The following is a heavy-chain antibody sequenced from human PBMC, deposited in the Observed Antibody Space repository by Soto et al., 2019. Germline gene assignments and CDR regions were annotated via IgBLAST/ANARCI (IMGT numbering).Heavy chain of an antibody. CDR2: ISYDGSNK. V-gene: IGHV3-30-3*01. Sequence: QVQLVECGGGVVQPGRSRRLSCAASGFTFSSYAMHWVRQAPGKGLEGVALISYDGSNKYYADSVKGRFTISRENSKKTLYLQMNSLRPEDTAVYHCARDQGGATLCCHGMDFWGQGTTVTVYS. J-gene: IGHJ6*02. CDR3: ARDQGGATLCCHGMDF. CDR1: GFTFSSYA. D-gene: IGHD1-26*01.